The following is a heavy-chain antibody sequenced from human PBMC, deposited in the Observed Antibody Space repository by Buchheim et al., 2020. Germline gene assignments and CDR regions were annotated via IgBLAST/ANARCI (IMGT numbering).Heavy chain of an antibody. CDR3: ARDGVAEGLYFDY. J-gene: IGHJ4*02. CDR1: GFTFSDYY. Sequence: VQLVESGGGLVKPGGSLRLSCAASGFTFSDYYMSWIRQAPGKGLVWVASINQRGTETYYVDSVKGRFTVSRDNGKNSLYLQMNNLRAEDTAVYYCARDGVAEGLYFDYWGQGTL. V-gene: IGHV3-7*01. CDR2: INQRGTET. D-gene: IGHD2-15*01.